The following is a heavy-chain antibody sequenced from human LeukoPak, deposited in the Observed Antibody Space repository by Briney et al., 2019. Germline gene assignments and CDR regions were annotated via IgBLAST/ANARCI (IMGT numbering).Heavy chain of an antibody. J-gene: IGHJ4*02. CDR2: ITDTGGDT. V-gene: IGHV3-23*01. D-gene: IGHD6-6*01. CDR1: GFTFNSYA. Sequence: GGSLRLSCAASGFTFNSYAMSWVRQAPGKGLEWVSAITDTGGDTYHADSVKGRFTISRDNSKNTLYLQMNSLRGEDTATYYCAKGSSSSRPYYFDHWAPGTLVTVSS. CDR3: AKGSSSSRPYYFDH.